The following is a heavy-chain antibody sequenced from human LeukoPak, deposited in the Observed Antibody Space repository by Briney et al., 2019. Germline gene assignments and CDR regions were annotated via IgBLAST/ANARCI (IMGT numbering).Heavy chain of an antibody. Sequence: GGSLRLSCAASGFTFSDYYMSWLRQAPGKGLEWVSYISSSGSTIYYADSVKGRFTISRDNAKNSLYLQMDSLRAEDTAVYYCARVISYRAYYYYYYMDVWGKGTTVTVSS. CDR2: ISSSGSTI. CDR3: ARVISYRAYYYYYYMDV. CDR1: GFTFSDYY. J-gene: IGHJ6*03. D-gene: IGHD3-3*01. V-gene: IGHV3-11*01.